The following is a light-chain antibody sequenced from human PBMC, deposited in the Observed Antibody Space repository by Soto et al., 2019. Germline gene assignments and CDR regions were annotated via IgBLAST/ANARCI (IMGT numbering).Light chain of an antibody. CDR2: YDR. CDR3: QVWDSSSDHVV. CDR1: TIGSKS. J-gene: IGLJ2*01. V-gene: IGLV3-21*04. Sequence: SYELTQPPSVSVAPGTTARVTCGGNTIGSKSVHWYQQKPGQAPVLVIYYDRGRPSGIPDRFSGSNSGNTATLTISRVEAGDEADYYCQVWDSSSDHVVFGGGTKVTVL.